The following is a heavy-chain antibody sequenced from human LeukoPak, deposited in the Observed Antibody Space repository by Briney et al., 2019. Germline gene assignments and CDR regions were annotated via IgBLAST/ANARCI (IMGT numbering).Heavy chain of an antibody. J-gene: IGHJ3*02. D-gene: IGHD1-26*01. Sequence: SVKVSCKASGGTFSSYGISWVRQAPGQGLEWMGGIIPIFGTVNYAQKFQGRVTITADESTSTAYTELSSLRSEDTAVYYCAREVGATSDAFDIWGQGTMVTVSS. CDR1: GGTFSSYG. V-gene: IGHV1-69*01. CDR3: AREVGATSDAFDI. CDR2: IIPIFGTV.